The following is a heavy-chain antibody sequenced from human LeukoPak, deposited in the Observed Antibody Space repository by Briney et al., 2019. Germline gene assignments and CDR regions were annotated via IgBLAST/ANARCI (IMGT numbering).Heavy chain of an antibody. V-gene: IGHV3-23*01. J-gene: IGHJ4*02. Sequence: GGSLRLSCAASGFTFGSYAMYWVRQSPGKGLEWVSTIRGSGSNTYYADSVKGRFTISRDNSKNTLYLQLNSLRAEDTAVYYCAKDGAAVTTGSYFDYWGQGTLVTVSS. CDR2: IRGSGSNT. CDR1: GFTFGSYA. D-gene: IGHD4-11*01. CDR3: AKDGAAVTTGSYFDY.